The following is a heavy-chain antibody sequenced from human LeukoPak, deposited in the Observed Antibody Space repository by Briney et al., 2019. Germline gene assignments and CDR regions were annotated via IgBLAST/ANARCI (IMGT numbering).Heavy chain of an antibody. Sequence: SQTPSLTCAISGDSVSSSSAAWNWIRQSPSRGLEWLGRTYYRSKWYNDYAVSVKSRITINPDTSKNQFFLQVKSVTPEDTAVYYCARDSYVNDAFDIWGQGTMVTVSS. J-gene: IGHJ3*02. V-gene: IGHV6-1*01. D-gene: IGHD1-26*01. CDR3: ARDSYVNDAFDI. CDR2: TYYRSKWYN. CDR1: GDSVSSSSAA.